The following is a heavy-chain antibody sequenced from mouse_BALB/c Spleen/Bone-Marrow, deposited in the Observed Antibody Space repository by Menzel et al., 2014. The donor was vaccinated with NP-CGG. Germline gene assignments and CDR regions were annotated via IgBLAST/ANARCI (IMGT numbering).Heavy chain of an antibody. CDR2: MGSSGST. D-gene: IGHD1-1*01. Sequence: EVKLQESGPGLVKPSQSLSLTCTVTGYSITSDYAWNWIRQFPGNKLEWMGYMGSSGSTSYRPSLKSRISITRDTSKNQFFLQLNSVTAEDTGTYYCARDYYGSSYFDYWGQGTTLTVSS. CDR1: GYSITSDYA. V-gene: IGHV3-2*02. J-gene: IGHJ2*01. CDR3: ARDYYGSSYFDY.